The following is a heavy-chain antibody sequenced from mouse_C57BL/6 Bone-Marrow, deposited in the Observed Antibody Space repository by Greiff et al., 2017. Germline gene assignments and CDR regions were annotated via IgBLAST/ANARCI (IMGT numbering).Heavy chain of an antibody. V-gene: IGHV1-26*01. CDR2: INPNNGGT. D-gene: IGHD2-3*01. J-gene: IGHJ4*01. CDR1: GYTFTDYY. CDR3: ARAVYDGQGYVILH. Sequence: EVQLQQSGPELVKPGASVKISCKASGYTFTDYYMNWVKQSHGKSLEWIGDINPNNGGTSYNQKFKGKATLTVDKSSSTAYMELRSLISEDSAVYYCARAVYDGQGYVILHWGQGTSVTVSS.